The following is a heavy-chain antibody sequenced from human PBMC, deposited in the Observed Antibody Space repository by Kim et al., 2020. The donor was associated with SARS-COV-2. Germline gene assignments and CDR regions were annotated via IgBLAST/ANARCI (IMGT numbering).Heavy chain of an antibody. V-gene: IGHV3-13*05. CDR2: IGTAGDP. Sequence: GGSLRLSCAASGFTFSSYDMHWVRQATGKGLEWVSAIGTAGDPYYPGSVKGRFTISRENAKNSLYLQMNSLRAGDTAVYYCARERVSMVRGVLSYYGMDVWGQGTTVTVSS. J-gene: IGHJ6*02. CDR3: ARERVSMVRGVLSYYGMDV. CDR1: GFTFSSYD. D-gene: IGHD3-10*01.